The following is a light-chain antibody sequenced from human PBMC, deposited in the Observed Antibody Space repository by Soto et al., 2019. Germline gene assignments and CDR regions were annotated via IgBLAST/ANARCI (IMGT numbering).Light chain of an antibody. V-gene: IGLV2-14*01. J-gene: IGLJ1*01. CDR2: DVS. CDR3: SSYTGSSTLYV. Sequence: QPALTQPASVSGSPGQSITISCTGTSSDVGGYNYVSWYQQHPGKAPKPMIYDVSYRPSGVSNRFSGSKSGNTASLTISGLQAEDEGDYYCSSYTGSSTLYVFGSGTKVTVL. CDR1: SSDVGGYNY.